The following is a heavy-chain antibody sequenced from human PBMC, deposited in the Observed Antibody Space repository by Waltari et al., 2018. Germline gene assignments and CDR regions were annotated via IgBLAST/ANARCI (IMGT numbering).Heavy chain of an antibody. CDR3: ARLSPVSGSVDY. V-gene: IGHV4-38-2*01. Sequence: QVQLQESGPGLVKPSETLSLTCAVSGYSISSGYYWGWIRQPPGKGLEWSGSIYHSGSTYYNPSLKSRVTIAVDTSKNQFSLKLSSVTAADTAVYYCARLSPVSGSVDYWGQGTLVTVSS. CDR2: IYHSGST. J-gene: IGHJ4*02. CDR1: GYSISSGYY. D-gene: IGHD3-10*01.